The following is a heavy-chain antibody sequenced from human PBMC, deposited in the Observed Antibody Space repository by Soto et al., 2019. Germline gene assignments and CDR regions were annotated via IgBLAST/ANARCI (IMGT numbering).Heavy chain of an antibody. CDR1: GYTFTSYA. V-gene: IGHV1-3*01. CDR2: INAGNCNT. J-gene: IGHJ4*02. D-gene: IGHD3-3*01. CDR3: AREVSYDFWSGYLN. Sequence: ASVKVSCKASGYTFTSYAMHWVRQAPGQRIEWMGWINAGNCNTKYSQKFQGRVTITRDTSASTAYMELSSLRSEDTAVYYCAREVSYDFWSGYLNWGQGTLVT.